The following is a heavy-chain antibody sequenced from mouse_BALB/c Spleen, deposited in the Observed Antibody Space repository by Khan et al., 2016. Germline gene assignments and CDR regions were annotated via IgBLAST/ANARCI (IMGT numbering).Heavy chain of an antibody. J-gene: IGHJ2*01. D-gene: IGHD1-1*01. CDR2: IDPANGNT. CDR1: GFNIKDTY. CDR3: ASLVLRFRD. Sequence: VQLQQSGAELVKPGASVKLSCTTSGFNIKDTYMHWVKQRPEQGLEWIGRIDPANGNTKYDPKFQGKATITADTSSNPAYLQLSSLTSEDTAVYYCASLVLRFRDWGQGTTLTVSS. V-gene: IGHV14-3*02.